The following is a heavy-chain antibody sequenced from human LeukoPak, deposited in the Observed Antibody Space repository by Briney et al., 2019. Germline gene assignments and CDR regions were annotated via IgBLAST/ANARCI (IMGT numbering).Heavy chain of an antibody. CDR2: INPSGGST. Sequence: ASVKVSCKASGYTFTSYYMHWVRQAPGQGLEWMGIINPSGGSTSYAQKFQGRVTMTRDTSTSTVYMELSSLRSEDTAVYYCARGLGWSIAARPRYFDYWGQGTLVTVSS. CDR1: GYTFTSYY. D-gene: IGHD6-6*01. CDR3: ARGLGWSIAARPRYFDY. V-gene: IGHV1-46*01. J-gene: IGHJ4*02.